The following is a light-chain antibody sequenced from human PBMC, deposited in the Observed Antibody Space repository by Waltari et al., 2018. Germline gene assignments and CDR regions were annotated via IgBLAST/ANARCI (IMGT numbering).Light chain of an antibody. V-gene: IGLV7-46*01. J-gene: IGLJ2*01. CDR3: LLSYIVGRPV. CDR2: YID. CDR1: SGVVTSDHY. Sequence: QAEVTQEPSLTVSPGGTVTLTCGSTSGVVTSDHYPYWFQQKPGQAPRPLIHYIDRKPPWPPARFSGSLLGGKAALTLSGAQPEDEADYYCLLSYIVGRPVFGGGTKLTVL.